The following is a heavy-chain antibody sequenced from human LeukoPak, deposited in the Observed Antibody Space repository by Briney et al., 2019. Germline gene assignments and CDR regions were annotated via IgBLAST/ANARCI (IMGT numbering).Heavy chain of an antibody. CDR3: ARHLSGDYAWLGY. CDR2: ISYSGST. J-gene: IGHJ4*02. V-gene: IGHV4-59*08. Sequence: ASETLSLTCTSSGGSITTYYWSWIRQPPGKGLEWIGYISYSGSTNYNPSLKSRVTISVDTSKNQFSLKLSSVTAADTAVYYCARHLSGDYAWLGYWGQGTLVTVSS. CDR1: GGSITTYY. D-gene: IGHD4-17*01.